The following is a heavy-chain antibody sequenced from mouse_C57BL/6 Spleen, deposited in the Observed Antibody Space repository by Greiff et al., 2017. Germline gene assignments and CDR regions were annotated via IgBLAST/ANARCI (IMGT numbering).Heavy chain of an antibody. Sequence: EVQLQQSGAELVKPGASVKLSCTASGFNITDYYMHWVKQRTEQGLEWIGRIDPEDGETKYAPKFQGKATITADTSSNTAYLQLSSLTSEDTAVYYGAKGIRRDYYAMDDWGQGTSVTVSS. CDR2: IDPEDGET. J-gene: IGHJ4*01. CDR3: AKGIRRDYYAMDD. V-gene: IGHV14-2*01. D-gene: IGHD2-12*01. CDR1: GFNITDYY.